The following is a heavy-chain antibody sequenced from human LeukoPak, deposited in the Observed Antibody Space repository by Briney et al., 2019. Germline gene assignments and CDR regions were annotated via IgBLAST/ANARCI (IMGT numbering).Heavy chain of an antibody. J-gene: IGHJ4*02. V-gene: IGHV1-18*01. Sequence: ASVKVSCKASGYTFTSYGINWVRQAPGQGLEWVGWINRYNGKTKYGQKFQGRVTMTTDTSTSTTYMELRSLRSDDTAVYYCARDLGVTTKDPFEYWGQGTLVTVPS. CDR1: GYTFTSYG. D-gene: IGHD4-11*01. CDR2: INRYNGKT. CDR3: ARDLGVTTKDPFEY.